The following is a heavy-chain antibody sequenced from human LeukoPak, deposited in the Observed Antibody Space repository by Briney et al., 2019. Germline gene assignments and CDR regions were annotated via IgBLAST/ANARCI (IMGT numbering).Heavy chain of an antibody. CDR1: GGTFSSYA. V-gene: IGHV1-69*04. CDR3: ARVGLGSSAMVGAFDI. CDR2: IIPILGIA. D-gene: IGHD2-2*01. J-gene: IGHJ3*02. Sequence: SVKVSCKASGGTFSSYAISWVRQAPGQGLEWMGRIIPILGIANYAQKFQGRVTITADKSTSTAYMELSSLRSEDTAVYYCARVGLGSSAMVGAFDIWGQGTMVTVSS.